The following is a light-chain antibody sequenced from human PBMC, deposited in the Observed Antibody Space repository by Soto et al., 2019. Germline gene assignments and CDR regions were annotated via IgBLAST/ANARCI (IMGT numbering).Light chain of an antibody. Sequence: QSALTQPASVSGSPGRSITISCTGTSSDVGGYDYVSWYQQHPGKTPKLIIYEVSNRPSGISNRFSGSKSAYTASLTISGLQTEDEADYYCSSYTSGSAWVFGGGTKLTVL. CDR1: SSDVGGYDY. J-gene: IGLJ3*02. CDR3: SSYTSGSAWV. V-gene: IGLV2-14*01. CDR2: EVS.